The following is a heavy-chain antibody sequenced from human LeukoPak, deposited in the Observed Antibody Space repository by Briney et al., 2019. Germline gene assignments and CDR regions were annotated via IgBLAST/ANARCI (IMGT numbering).Heavy chain of an antibody. CDR2: IYSGGST. CDR1: GFTVSSNY. J-gene: IGHJ4*02. Sequence: PGGSLRLACAASGFTVSSNYMSWVRQAPGKGLEWVSVIYSGGSTYYADSVKGRFTISRDNSKNTLYLQMNSLRAEDTAVYYCAKLESSSWFSHFDYWGQGTLVTVSS. CDR3: AKLESSSWFSHFDY. V-gene: IGHV3-53*01. D-gene: IGHD6-13*01.